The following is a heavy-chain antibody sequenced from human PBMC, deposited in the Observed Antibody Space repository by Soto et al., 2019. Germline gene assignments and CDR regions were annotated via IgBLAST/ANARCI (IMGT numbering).Heavy chain of an antibody. Sequence: GASVKVSCKASGGTFSSYAISWVRQAPGQGLEWMGGIIPIFGTANYAQKFQGRVTITADESTSTAYMELSSLRSEDTAVYYCARVNGDIVVVPAANYYYYGVDVWGQGTTVTVSS. CDR3: ARVNGDIVVVPAANYYYYGVDV. J-gene: IGHJ6*02. D-gene: IGHD2-2*01. CDR1: GGTFSSYA. CDR2: IIPIFGTA. V-gene: IGHV1-69*13.